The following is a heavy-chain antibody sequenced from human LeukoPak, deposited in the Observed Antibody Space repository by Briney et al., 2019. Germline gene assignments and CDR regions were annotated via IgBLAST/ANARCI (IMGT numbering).Heavy chain of an antibody. CDR1: GFTFSSRA. CDR3: AKGHLAVASYYYGMDV. V-gene: IGHV3-30*18. Sequence: GGSLRLSCAASGFTFSSRAMYWVRQAPGKGLEWVAGISYDGSNTYYVDSVKGRFTISGDNSKNTLYLQMDSLRAEDTAVYYCAKGHLAVASYYYGMDVWGQGTTVTVSS. D-gene: IGHD6-19*01. CDR2: ISYDGSNT. J-gene: IGHJ6*02.